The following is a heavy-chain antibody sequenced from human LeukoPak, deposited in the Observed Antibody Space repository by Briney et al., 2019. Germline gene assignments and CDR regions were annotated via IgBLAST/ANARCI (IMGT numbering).Heavy chain of an antibody. D-gene: IGHD5-12*01. CDR1: GFSFTSYW. J-gene: IGHJ4*02. Sequence: GESLKISCQGSGFSFTSYWIGWVRQLPGKGLEWMGIIYPGDSDTRYSPSFQGQVTISADKSISTSYLQCSSLKASDTAMYYCASRSNSGYEFFDYWGQGTLVTVSS. CDR2: IYPGDSDT. CDR3: ASRSNSGYEFFDY. V-gene: IGHV5-51*01.